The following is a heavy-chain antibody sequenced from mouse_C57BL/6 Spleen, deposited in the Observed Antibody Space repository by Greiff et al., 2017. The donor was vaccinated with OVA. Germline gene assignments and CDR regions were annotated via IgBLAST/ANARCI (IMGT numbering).Heavy chain of an antibody. CDR1: GYTFTEYT. CDR2: FYPGSGSI. J-gene: IGHJ3*01. Sequence: QVHVKQSGAELVKPGASVKLSCKASGYTFTEYTIHWVKQRSGQGLEWIGWFYPGSGSIKYNEKFKDKATLTADKSSSTVYMELSRLTSEDSAVYFCARHEDVYGSSPPWFAYWGQGTLVTVSA. CDR3: ARHEDVYGSSPPWFAY. V-gene: IGHV1-62-2*01. D-gene: IGHD1-1*01.